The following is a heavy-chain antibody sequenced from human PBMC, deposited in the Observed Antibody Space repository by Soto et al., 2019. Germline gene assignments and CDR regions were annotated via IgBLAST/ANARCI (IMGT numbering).Heavy chain of an antibody. V-gene: IGHV5-10-1*01. CDR2: IDPSDSYT. CDR1: GYSFTSYW. D-gene: IGHD6-19*01. Sequence: GESLKISCKGSGYSFTSYWISWVRQMPGKGLEWMGRIDPSDSYTNYSPSFQGHVTISADKSISTAYLQWSSLKASDTAMYYCARSGGLDSGGFGCCYGLDCWGQGTTVTVSS. CDR3: ARSGGLDSGGFGCCYGLDC. J-gene: IGHJ6*02.